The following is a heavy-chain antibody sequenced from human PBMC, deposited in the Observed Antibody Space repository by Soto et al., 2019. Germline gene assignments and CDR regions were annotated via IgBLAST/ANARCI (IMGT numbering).Heavy chain of an antibody. Sequence: GGSLRLSCTASGFTFGAYAMNWFRQAPGKGLEWVGFIRSKFYGGTTEYAASVKGRFTISRDDSKSIAYLQMNSLKTEDTAVYYCSGNSYSDYEYYFDYWGQGTLVTVSS. CDR2: IRSKFYGGTT. J-gene: IGHJ4*02. CDR1: GFTFGAYA. D-gene: IGHD5-12*01. V-gene: IGHV3-49*03. CDR3: SGNSYSDYEYYFDY.